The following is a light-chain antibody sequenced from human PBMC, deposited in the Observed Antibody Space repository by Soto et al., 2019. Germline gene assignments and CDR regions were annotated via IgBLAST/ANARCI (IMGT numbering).Light chain of an antibody. CDR1: QSIVRW. V-gene: IGKV1-5*01. CDR2: DAS. Sequence: DIQMTQSPSTLSASVGDRVTITCRASQSIVRWMAWYQQKPGKAPKLLIYDASSLESGVPSRFSGSGSGTDFTLTISCLQSEDVAVYYCQQHHSTPLTFGQGTRLEIK. J-gene: IGKJ5*01. CDR3: QQHHSTPLT.